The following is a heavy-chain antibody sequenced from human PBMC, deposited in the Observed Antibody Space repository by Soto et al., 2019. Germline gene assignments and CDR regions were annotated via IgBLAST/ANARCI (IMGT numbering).Heavy chain of an antibody. J-gene: IGHJ4*02. Sequence: PGESLKISCQGSGYDFTIYWIAWVRQMPGKGLEWLGIIYAGDSDTKYSPSFQGQVSMSADKSINTAYLQWNSLKASDTAIYYCARGLVAGYSGYDSPYDYWGQGTLVTVSS. V-gene: IGHV5-51*01. CDR3: ARGLVAGYSGYDSPYDY. CDR1: GYDFTIYW. CDR2: IYAGDSDT. D-gene: IGHD5-12*01.